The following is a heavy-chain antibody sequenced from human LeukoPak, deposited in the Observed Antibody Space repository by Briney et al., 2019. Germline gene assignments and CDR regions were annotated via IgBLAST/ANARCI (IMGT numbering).Heavy chain of an antibody. V-gene: IGHV4-4*07. CDR2: IYTSGST. J-gene: IGHJ4*02. Sequence: SETLSLTCTVSGGSISSYYWSWIRQPAGKGLEWIGRIYTSGSTNYNPSLKSRVTMSVDTSKNQFSLKLSSVTAADTAVYYCARSLLRSWYEVFDYWGQGTLVTVSS. D-gene: IGHD6-13*01. CDR1: GGSISSYY. CDR3: ARSLLRSWYEVFDY.